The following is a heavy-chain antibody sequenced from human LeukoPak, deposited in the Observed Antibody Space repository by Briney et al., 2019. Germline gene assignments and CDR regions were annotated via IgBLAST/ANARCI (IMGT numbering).Heavy chain of an antibody. CDR3: AREGPLAENEAGSTFDI. V-gene: IGHV1-46*01. Sequence: GASVKVSCKSSGYTFTSYYMHWVRQAPGQGLEWMGIINPSGGSTSYAQKFQGRVTMTRDMSTSTVYMELSSLRSEDTAVYYCAREGPLAENEAGSTFDIWGQGTKVTVSS. J-gene: IGHJ3*02. CDR1: GYTFTSYY. D-gene: IGHD2-2*01. CDR2: INPSGGST.